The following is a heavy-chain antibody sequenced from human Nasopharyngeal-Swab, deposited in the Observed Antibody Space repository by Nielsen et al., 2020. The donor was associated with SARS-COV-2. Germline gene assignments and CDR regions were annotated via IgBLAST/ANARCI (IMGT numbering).Heavy chain of an antibody. D-gene: IGHD2-2*01. CDR1: GFISSSYW. J-gene: IGHJ3*02. Sequence: GASLEVCWAASGFISSSYWMSWVRRAPGKGLERVANIKQDGSEKCYVDSVKGRFTISRDNAKNSLYLQMNSLRAEDTAVYYCARDQDYAGTFDIWGQGTMVTVSS. CDR3: ARDQDYAGTFDI. CDR2: IKQDGSEK. V-gene: IGHV3-7*01.